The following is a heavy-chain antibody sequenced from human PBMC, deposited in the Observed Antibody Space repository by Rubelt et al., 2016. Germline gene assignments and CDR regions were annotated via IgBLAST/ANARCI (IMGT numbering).Heavy chain of an antibody. CDR3: ARHRAAAGYWFDP. CDR2: IYYSGST. D-gene: IGHD6-13*01. J-gene: IGHJ5*02. Sequence: QLQLQASGPGLVKPSETLSLTCTVSGGSISSSSYYWVWIRQPPGKGLEWIGSIYYSGSTYYNPAVKRRVTIAVDTSKNQVSLKLRSVTAAETAVYYWARHRAAAGYWFDPWGQGTLVTVSS. CDR1: GGSISSSSYY. V-gene: IGHV4-39*01.